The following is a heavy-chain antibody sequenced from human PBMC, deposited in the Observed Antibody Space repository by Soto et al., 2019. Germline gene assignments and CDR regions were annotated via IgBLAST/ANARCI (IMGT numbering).Heavy chain of an antibody. CDR2: ISYDGSNK. CDR1: GFTFSNYV. J-gene: IGHJ6*02. V-gene: IGHV3-30*18. D-gene: IGHD2-15*01. CDR3: AKRQYCSGGSCYYYYYGMDV. Sequence: PGGSLRLSCAASGFTFSNYVIHWVRQAPGKGLEWVEVISYDGSNKYYADTVKGRFTISRDNSKNTLYLQMNSLRAEDTAVYYCAKRQYCSGGSCYYYYYGMDVWGQGTTSTVSS.